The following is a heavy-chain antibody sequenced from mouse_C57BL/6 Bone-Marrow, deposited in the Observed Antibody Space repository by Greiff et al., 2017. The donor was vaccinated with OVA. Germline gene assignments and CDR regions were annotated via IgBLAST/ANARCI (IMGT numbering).Heavy chain of an antibody. D-gene: IGHD2-3*01. CDR3: ARWDGYYGDCDY. CDR2: IDPSDSET. CDR1: GYTFTSYW. Sequence: VKLQQPGAELVRPGSSVKLSCKASGYTFTSYWMHWVKQRPIQGLEWIGNIDPSDSETHYNQKFKDKATLTVDKSSSTAYMQLSSLTSEDSAVYYCARWDGYYGDCDYWGQGTTLTVSS. J-gene: IGHJ2*01. V-gene: IGHV1-52*01.